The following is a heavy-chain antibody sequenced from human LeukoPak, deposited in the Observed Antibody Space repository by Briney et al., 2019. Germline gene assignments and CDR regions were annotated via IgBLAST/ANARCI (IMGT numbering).Heavy chain of an antibody. CDR2: TYYRSKWYN. CDR3: ARGDGYSSGWLREYYFDY. CDR1: GDSVSSNSAA. D-gene: IGHD6-19*01. J-gene: IGHJ4*02. Sequence: SQTLSLTCAISGDSVSSNSAAWNWSRPSPSRGLEWLGRTYYRSKWYNDYAVSVKSRITINPDTSKNQISLQLNSVTPEDTAVYYCARGDGYSSGWLREYYFDYWGQGTLVTVSS. V-gene: IGHV6-1*01.